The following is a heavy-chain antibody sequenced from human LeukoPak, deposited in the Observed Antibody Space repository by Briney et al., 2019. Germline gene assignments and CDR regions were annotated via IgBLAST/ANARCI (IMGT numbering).Heavy chain of an antibody. CDR2: IYYSGST. V-gene: IGHV4-59*01. Sequence: SETLSLTCTVSGGSISSYYWSWIRQPPGKGLEWIGYIYYSGSTNYNPPLKSRVTISVDTSKNQFSLKLSSVTAADTAVYYCARGDELRYFDWLLGFDYWGQGTLVTVSS. CDR3: ARGDELRYFDWLLGFDY. J-gene: IGHJ4*02. D-gene: IGHD3-9*01. CDR1: GGSISSYY.